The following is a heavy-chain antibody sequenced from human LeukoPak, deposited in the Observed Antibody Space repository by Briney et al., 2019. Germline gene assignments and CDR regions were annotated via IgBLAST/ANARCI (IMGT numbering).Heavy chain of an antibody. CDR3: ARPYHTFGAFDI. D-gene: IGHD3-16*01. V-gene: IGHV5-51*01. Sequence: GESLKISCKGSGDNFLSFWIGWVRQMPGKGLEWMGIIYPGDSETRYSPSFQGQVTISADKSISTAYLQWSSLKASDTAMYYCARPYHTFGAFDIWGQGTMVTVSS. CDR1: GDNFLSFW. CDR2: IYPGDSET. J-gene: IGHJ3*02.